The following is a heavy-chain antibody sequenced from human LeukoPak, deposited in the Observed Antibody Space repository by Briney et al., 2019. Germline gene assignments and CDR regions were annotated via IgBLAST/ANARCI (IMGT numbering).Heavy chain of an antibody. J-gene: IGHJ4*02. CDR3: AKDGGLWVSAHWGDS. V-gene: IGHV3-23*01. CDR2: VTTGDGNT. D-gene: IGHD7-27*01. CDR1: GFTFSSYT. Sequence: GGSLRLSCTASGFTFSSYTMTWVRQAPGKGLKWVSTVTTGDGNTYYADSVKGRFTVSRDDSKNTLYLQMNSLRAEDTAVYYCAKDGGLWVSAHWGDSWGRGTLVTVSS.